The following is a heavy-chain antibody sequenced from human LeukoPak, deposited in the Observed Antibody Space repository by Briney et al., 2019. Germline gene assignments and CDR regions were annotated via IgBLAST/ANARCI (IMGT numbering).Heavy chain of an antibody. CDR3: AKGGGKIYGDYEGY. CDR1: GFTFSSYG. Sequence: GGSLRLSCAASGFTFSSYGMHWVRQAPGKGLEWVAVISYDGSNKYYADSVKGRFTISRDNSKNTLYLQMNSLRAEDTAVYYCAKGGGKIYGDYEGYWGQGTLVTVSS. J-gene: IGHJ4*02. V-gene: IGHV3-30*18. D-gene: IGHD4-17*01. CDR2: ISYDGSNK.